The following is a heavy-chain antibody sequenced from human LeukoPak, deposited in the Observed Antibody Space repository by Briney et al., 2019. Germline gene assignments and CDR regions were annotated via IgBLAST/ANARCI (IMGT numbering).Heavy chain of an antibody. V-gene: IGHV3-30*02. CDR1: GFTFSSYG. Sequence: GGSLRLSCAASGFTFSSYGIHWVRQAPGKGLEWVGFIRNDGSDKYYADSLKGRFTISRDNSKNTLYLQMHSLRPDDTAVYFCVKSEGLWLMDVDSWGQGTLVIVSS. CDR3: VKSEGLWLMDVDS. CDR2: IRNDGSDK. J-gene: IGHJ4*02. D-gene: IGHD3-10*01.